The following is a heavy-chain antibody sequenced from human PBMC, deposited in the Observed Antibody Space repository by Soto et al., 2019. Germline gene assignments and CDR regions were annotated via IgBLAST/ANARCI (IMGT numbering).Heavy chain of an antibody. CDR2: IYYSGST. D-gene: IGHD1-26*01. CDR1: GGSISSYY. Sequence: QVQLQESGPGLVKPSETLSLTCTVSGGSISSYYWNWIRQPPGKGLEWIGYIYYSGSTNYSPSLKGRVPISVDTSKNQFSLKLSSVTAADTAVYYCARGTSGSPRSNLDYWGQGTLVTVSS. V-gene: IGHV4-59*01. J-gene: IGHJ4*02. CDR3: ARGTSGSPRSNLDY.